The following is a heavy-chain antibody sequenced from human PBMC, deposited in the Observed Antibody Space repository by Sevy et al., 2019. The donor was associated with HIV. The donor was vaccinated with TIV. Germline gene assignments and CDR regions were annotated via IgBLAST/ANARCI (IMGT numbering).Heavy chain of an antibody. V-gene: IGHV4-34*01. CDR1: GGSFSGYY. D-gene: IGHD3-16*01. CDR2: INHSGST. J-gene: IGHJ5*02. Sequence: SETLSLTCAVYGGSFSGYYWSWIRQPPGKGLEWIGEINHSGSTNYNPSLKSRVTISVDTSKNQFSLKLSSVTAADTTVYYCARPRLGEGFDPWGQGTLVTVSS. CDR3: ARPRLGEGFDP.